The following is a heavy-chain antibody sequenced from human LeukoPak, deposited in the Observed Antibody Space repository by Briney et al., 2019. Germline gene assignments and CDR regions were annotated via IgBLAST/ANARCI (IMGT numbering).Heavy chain of an antibody. CDR3: ARVYPGYSYGEN. CDR1: GGTFSSYA. V-gene: IGHV1-69*05. Sequence: ASVKVSCKXSGGTFSSYAISWVRQAPGQGLERMGGIIPIFGTANYAQKFQGRVTITTDESTSTAYMELSSLRSEDTAVYYCARVYPGYSYGENWGQGTLVTVSS. J-gene: IGHJ4*02. D-gene: IGHD5-18*01. CDR2: IIPIFGTA.